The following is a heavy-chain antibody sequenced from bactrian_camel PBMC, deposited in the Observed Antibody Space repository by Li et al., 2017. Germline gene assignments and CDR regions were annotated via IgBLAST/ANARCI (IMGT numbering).Heavy chain of an antibody. CDR2: TYTSSGEL. Sequence: HVQLVESGGGSVQAGESLRLSCKVSGYKFNNYCVGWFRQTPGKEREGVAATYTSSGELYYADSVKDRFAISRDDTTRTFYLQMNNMKPDDTAMYYCAADPRPGGEGSWCERPGGYEYSYWGQGTQVTVS. J-gene: IGHJ4*01. CDR3: AADPRPGGEGSWCERPGGYEYSY. D-gene: IGHD1*01. CDR1: GYKFNNYC. V-gene: IGHV3-3*01.